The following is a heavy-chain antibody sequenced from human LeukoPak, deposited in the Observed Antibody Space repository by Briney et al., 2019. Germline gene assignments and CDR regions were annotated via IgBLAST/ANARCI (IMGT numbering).Heavy chain of an antibody. CDR2: IHPSTGNP. CDR3: ARAYQRLGELSLPDY. D-gene: IGHD3-16*02. CDR1: GYTFTNYA. V-gene: IGHV7-4-1*02. J-gene: IGHJ4*02. Sequence: ASVKVSCKASGYTFTNYAMNWVRQAPGQGLEWMGWIHPSTGNPTYAQGFTGRFVFSLDTSVSTTYLQISSLRAEDTAVYYCARAYQRLGELSLPDYWGQGTLVTVSS.